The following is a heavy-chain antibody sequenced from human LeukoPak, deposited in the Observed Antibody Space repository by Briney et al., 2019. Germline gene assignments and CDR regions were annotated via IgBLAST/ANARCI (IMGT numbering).Heavy chain of an antibody. CDR2: IYYSGTT. J-gene: IGHJ4*02. CDR3: ARGVYIAAAQYGY. Sequence: SETLSLTCTVSGGSISSYYWSWIRQPPGKGLEWIGYIYYSGTTNYNPSLKSRVTISVDTPKNQFSLKLSSVTAADTAAYYCARGVYIAAAQYGYWGQGTLVTVSS. V-gene: IGHV4-59*01. D-gene: IGHD6-13*01. CDR1: GGSISSYY.